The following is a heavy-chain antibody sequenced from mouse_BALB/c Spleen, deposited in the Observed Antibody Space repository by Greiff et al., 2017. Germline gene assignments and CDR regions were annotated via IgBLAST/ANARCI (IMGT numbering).Heavy chain of an antibody. D-gene: IGHD4-1*01. Sequence: DVKLQESGGGLVQPGGSRKLSCAASGFTFSSFGMHWVRQAPEKGLEWVAYISSGSSTIYYADTVKGRFTISRDNPKNTLFLQMTSLRSEDTAMYYCAREDGNWYAMDYWGQGTSVTVSS. V-gene: IGHV5-17*02. CDR2: ISSGSSTI. CDR1: GFTFSSFG. CDR3: AREDGNWYAMDY. J-gene: IGHJ4*01.